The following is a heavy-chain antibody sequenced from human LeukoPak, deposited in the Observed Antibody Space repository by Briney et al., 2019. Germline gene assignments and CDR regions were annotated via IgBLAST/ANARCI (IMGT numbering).Heavy chain of an antibody. CDR1: GYTFTSYG. J-gene: IGHJ6*02. D-gene: IGHD2-15*01. CDR2: IIPIFGTA. V-gene: IGHV1-69*13. CDR3: ARDGYCSGGSCRPPHYYYYYYGMDV. Sequence: SVKVSCKASGYTFTSYGISWVRQAPGQGLEWMGGIIPIFGTANYAQKFQGRVTITADESTSTAYMELSSLRSEDTAVYYCARDGYCSGGSCRPPHYYYYYYGMDVWGQGTTVTVSS.